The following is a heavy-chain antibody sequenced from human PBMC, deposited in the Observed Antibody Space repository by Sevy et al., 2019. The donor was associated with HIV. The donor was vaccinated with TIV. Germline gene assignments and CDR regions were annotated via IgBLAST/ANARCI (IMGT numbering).Heavy chain of an antibody. J-gene: IGHJ4*02. CDR2: IRYDVSSK. Sequence: GGSLRLSCAASGFTFSRYGMHWVRQAPGKGLEWVAFIRYDVSSKYYADSVKGRFTISRDNSKNTLYLQMNSLRPEDTAVYYCAKDWSGGSGHHYVDYWGQGTLVTVSS. D-gene: IGHD6-25*01. CDR1: GFTFSRYG. V-gene: IGHV3-30*02. CDR3: AKDWSGGSGHHYVDY.